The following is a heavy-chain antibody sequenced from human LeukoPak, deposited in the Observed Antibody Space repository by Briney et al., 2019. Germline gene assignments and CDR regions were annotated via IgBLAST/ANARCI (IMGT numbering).Heavy chain of an antibody. V-gene: IGHV3-23*01. D-gene: IGHD3-3*01. CDR3: AKDAEEYDFWSGYYTPYYFDY. CDR1: GFTFSSYA. Sequence: PGGSLRLSCAASGFTFSSYAMSWVHQAPGKGLEWVSAISGSGGSTYYADSVKGRFTISRDNSKNTLYLQMNSLRAEDTAVYYCAKDAEEYDFWSGYYTPYYFDYWGQGTLVTVSS. J-gene: IGHJ4*02. CDR2: ISGSGGST.